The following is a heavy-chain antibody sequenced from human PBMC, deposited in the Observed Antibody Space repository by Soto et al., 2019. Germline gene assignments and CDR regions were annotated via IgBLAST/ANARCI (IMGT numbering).Heavy chain of an antibody. Sequence: GGSLRLSCAASGFTVSTYHMSWVRQAPGKGLEWVSVIYSAGSADFADSVKVRFTISRDNSKNTLYLQMSSLRAEDTAVYYCAKSGIAAAGRLDNWFDPWRQGTLVTVPS. CDR3: AKSGIAAAGRLDNWFDP. V-gene: IGHV3-66*01. J-gene: IGHJ5*02. CDR1: GFTVSTYH. CDR2: IYSAGSA. D-gene: IGHD6-13*01.